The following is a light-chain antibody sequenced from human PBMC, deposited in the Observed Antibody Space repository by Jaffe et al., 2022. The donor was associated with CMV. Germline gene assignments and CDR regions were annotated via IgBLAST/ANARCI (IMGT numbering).Light chain of an antibody. CDR3: QQYDSSLFIT. CDR1: QTVNSNY. V-gene: IGKV3-20*01. J-gene: IGKJ5*01. CDR2: GAS. Sequence: EIVLTQSPGTLSLSPGERAILSCRTSQTVNSNYLAWYQHKPGQPPRLLIYGASSRATGIPDRFSGSGSGTDFTLTISRLDPEDFAVYFCQQYDSSLFITFGQGTRLDMK.